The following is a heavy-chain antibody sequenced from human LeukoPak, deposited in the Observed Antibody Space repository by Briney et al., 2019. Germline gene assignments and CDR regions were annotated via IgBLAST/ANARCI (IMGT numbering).Heavy chain of an antibody. CDR1: GFSLSTTGVG. D-gene: IGHD3-16*01. CDR2: IYWNDDK. Sequence: SGPTLVKPTQTLTLTCTVTGFSLSTTGVGVGWIRQPLGKALEWLALIYWNDDKRYRPSLKTRLTITKDTSKNQVVFTMTTMDHADIATYYCARARRFGDQTLNNYYYYAVDVWGEGTSVTVSS. J-gene: IGHJ6*04. V-gene: IGHV2-5*01. CDR3: ARARRFGDQTLNNYYYYAVDV.